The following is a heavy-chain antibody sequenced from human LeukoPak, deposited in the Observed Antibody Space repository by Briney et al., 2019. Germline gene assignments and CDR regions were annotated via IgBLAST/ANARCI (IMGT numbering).Heavy chain of an antibody. J-gene: IGHJ4*02. V-gene: IGHV4-61*02. CDR2: IYTSGST. CDR1: GDSISSGSYY. Sequence: SQTLSLTCSVSGDSISSGSYYWSWIRQPAGKGLEWIGRIYTSGSTNYIPSLKSRLTISVDTSKNQFSLRLSSVTAADTAVYYCARDAWFGAGRTFAYWGQGTLVTVSS. D-gene: IGHD3-10*01. CDR3: ARDAWFGAGRTFAY.